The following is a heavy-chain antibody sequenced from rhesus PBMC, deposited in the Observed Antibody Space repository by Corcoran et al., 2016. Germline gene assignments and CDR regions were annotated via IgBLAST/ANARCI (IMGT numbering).Heavy chain of an antibody. CDR2: IYGSSTST. Sequence: QVQLQESGPGVVKPSETLSLTCAVSGGSISDSYRWSWIRQPPGKGLEWIGYIYGSSTSTNYNPSLKSRVTISTDTSKNQFSLRLSSVTAADTAVYYCARVGYSSGWSSWYFDLWGPGIPITISS. CDR3: ARVGYSSGWSSWYFDL. J-gene: IGHJ2*01. CDR1: GGSISDSYR. D-gene: IGHD6S26*01. V-gene: IGHV4S10*01.